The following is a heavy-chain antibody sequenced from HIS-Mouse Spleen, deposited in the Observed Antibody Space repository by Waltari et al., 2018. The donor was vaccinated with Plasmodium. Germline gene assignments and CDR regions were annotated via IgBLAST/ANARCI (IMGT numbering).Heavy chain of an antibody. CDR2: IYYSGST. J-gene: IGHJ4*02. CDR1: GGSISSYY. CDR3: ARLRYSYGYFDY. V-gene: IGHV4-59*08. D-gene: IGHD5-18*01. Sequence: QVQLQESGPGLVKPSETLSLTCTVSGGSISSYYWSWIRQPPGKGLEWIGYIYYSGSTNYNPPPNSRVTISVDTPKNPFSLKLSSVTAADTAVYYCARLRYSYGYFDYWGQGTLVTVSS.